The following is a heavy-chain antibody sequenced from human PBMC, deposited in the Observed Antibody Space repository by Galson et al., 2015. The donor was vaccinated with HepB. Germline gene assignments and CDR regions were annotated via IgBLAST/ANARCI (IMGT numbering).Heavy chain of an antibody. V-gene: IGHV3-64D*06. J-gene: IGHJ6*02. CDR1: GFTFSNYA. D-gene: IGHD7-27*01. CDR2: IRSNGEST. CDR3: VKDLNWLYWGPRFTFYGMDV. Sequence: SLRLSCAASGFTFSNYAMHWVRQAPGKGLEHLSTIRSNGESTFYADSVKGRCTISRDNSDNTLHLQMSGLRSEDTAVYYCVKDLNWLYWGPRFTFYGMDVWGQGTTVAVAS.